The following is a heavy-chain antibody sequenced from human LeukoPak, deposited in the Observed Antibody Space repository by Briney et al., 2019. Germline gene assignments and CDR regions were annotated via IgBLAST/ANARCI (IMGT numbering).Heavy chain of an antibody. Sequence: ASVKVSCKASGYTFTSYGISWVRQAPGQGLEWMGWISAYNGNTNYAQKLQGRVTMTTDTSTSTAYMELRSLRSDDTAVYYCAREAPYDSSGYYWDAFDIWGQGTMVTVSS. J-gene: IGHJ3*02. CDR3: AREAPYDSSGYYWDAFDI. CDR2: ISAYNGNT. CDR1: GYTFTSYG. V-gene: IGHV1-18*01. D-gene: IGHD3-22*01.